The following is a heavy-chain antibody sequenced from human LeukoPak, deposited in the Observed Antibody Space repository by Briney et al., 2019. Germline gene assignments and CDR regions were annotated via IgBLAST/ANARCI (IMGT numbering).Heavy chain of an antibody. D-gene: IGHD6-19*01. Sequence: GGSLRLSCAASGFTFSSYWMHWVRQAPGKGPVWVSRINNDGSGTTYADSVKGRFTVSRDNAKNMLYLQTNSLRVKDTAVYYCARENSGFDYWGQGTLVAVSS. V-gene: IGHV3-74*01. J-gene: IGHJ4*02. CDR2: INNDGSGT. CDR3: ARENSGFDY. CDR1: GFTFSSYW.